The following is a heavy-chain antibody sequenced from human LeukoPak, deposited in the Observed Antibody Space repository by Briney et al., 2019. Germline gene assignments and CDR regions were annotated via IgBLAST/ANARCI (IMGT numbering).Heavy chain of an antibody. Sequence: ASVKVSCKASGYTFTSYGISWVRQAPGQGLEWVGWISAYNGNTNYAQKLQGRVTMTTDTSTSTAYMELRSLRSDDTAVYYCARDVREGYYYYYGMDVWGQGTTVTVSS. CDR1: GYTFTSYG. J-gene: IGHJ6*02. V-gene: IGHV1-18*01. D-gene: IGHD1-26*01. CDR3: ARDVREGYYYYYGMDV. CDR2: ISAYNGNT.